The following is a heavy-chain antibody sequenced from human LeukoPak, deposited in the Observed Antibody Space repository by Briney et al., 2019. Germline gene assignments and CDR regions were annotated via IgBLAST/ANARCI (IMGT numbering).Heavy chain of an antibody. CDR1: GLIFRDYW. Sequence: GGSLRLSCVGSGLIFRDYWMNWVRQVPGKGLEWVANINEDGSVQDYVDAVRGRFSISRDNARNSFYLQINNLRVEDTAVYYCATRESSMARSHWGQGTLVTVSS. CDR2: INEDGSVQ. J-gene: IGHJ4*02. CDR3: ATRESSMARSH. D-gene: IGHD3-10*01. V-gene: IGHV3-7*01.